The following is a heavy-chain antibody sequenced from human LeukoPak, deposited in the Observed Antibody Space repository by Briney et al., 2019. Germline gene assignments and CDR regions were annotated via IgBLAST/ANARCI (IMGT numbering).Heavy chain of an antibody. CDR2: IWNDGNNK. CDR1: GFTFSSYG. V-gene: IGHV3-33*06. Sequence: PGGSLRLSCVASGFTFSSYGMHWVRQAPGKGLEWVAVIWNDGNNKYYADSVKGRFTISRDNSKSTLYLQMNSLRAEDTAVYYCAKELRPNDYWGQGTLVTVSS. CDR3: AKELRPNDY. J-gene: IGHJ4*02. D-gene: IGHD4-17*01.